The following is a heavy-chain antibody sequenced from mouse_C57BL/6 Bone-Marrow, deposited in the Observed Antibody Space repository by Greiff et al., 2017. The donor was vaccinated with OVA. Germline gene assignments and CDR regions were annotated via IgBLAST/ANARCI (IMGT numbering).Heavy chain of an antibody. CDR1: GYTFTDYE. CDR3: TEGFAY. V-gene: IGHV1-15*01. Sequence: QVQLQQSGAELVRPGASVPLSCKASGYTFTDYEMHWVKQTPVHGLEWIGAIDPETGGTAYNQKFKGKAILTADKSSSTAYMELRSLTSEDSAVYDCTEGFAYWGQGTLVTVSA. J-gene: IGHJ3*01. CDR2: IDPETGGT.